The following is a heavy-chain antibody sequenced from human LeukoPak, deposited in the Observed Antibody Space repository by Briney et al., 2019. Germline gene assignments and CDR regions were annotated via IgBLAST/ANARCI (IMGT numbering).Heavy chain of an antibody. D-gene: IGHD3-9*01. CDR3: AREARYPGDY. V-gene: IGHV1-2*02. Sequence: GASVKVSCKASGYTFTGYYMHWVRQAPGQGLEWMGWINPNSGGTNYEQKFQGRVTMTRDTSISTAYMELSSLRSDDTAVYYCAREARYPGDYWGQGTLVTVSS. J-gene: IGHJ4*02. CDR2: INPNSGGT. CDR1: GYTFTGYY.